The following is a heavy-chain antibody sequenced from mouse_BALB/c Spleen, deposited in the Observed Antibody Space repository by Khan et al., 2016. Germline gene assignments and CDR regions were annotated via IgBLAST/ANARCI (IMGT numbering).Heavy chain of an antibody. J-gene: IGHJ3*01. V-gene: IGHV1S137*01. CDR3: ARGGYGYDGWFAY. D-gene: IGHD2-2*01. CDR1: GYTFTDYA. CDR2: ISTHSGNT. Sequence: QVQLQQSGPELVRPGVSVKISCKGSGYTFTDYAMHWVKQSHAKSLEWIGVISTHSGNTNYNQKFKGKATMTVDKSSSTAYMELARLTSEDSAIYYCARGGYGYDGWFAYWGQGTLVTVSA.